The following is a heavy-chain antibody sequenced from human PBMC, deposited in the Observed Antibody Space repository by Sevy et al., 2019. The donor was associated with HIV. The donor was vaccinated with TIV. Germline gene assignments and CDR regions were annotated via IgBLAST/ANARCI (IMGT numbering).Heavy chain of an antibody. D-gene: IGHD6-19*01. CDR1: GFIARSNH. V-gene: IGHV3-53*01. CDR2: IYIGGNT. Sequence: GGSLRLSCAASGFIARSNHISWVRQAPGKGLEWVSVIYIGGNTYYADSVKGRFTISRDNSKNTLYLQMNSLRAEDTAVYYCARESSGWMYYFDYWGQGTLVTVSS. J-gene: IGHJ4*02. CDR3: ARESSGWMYYFDY.